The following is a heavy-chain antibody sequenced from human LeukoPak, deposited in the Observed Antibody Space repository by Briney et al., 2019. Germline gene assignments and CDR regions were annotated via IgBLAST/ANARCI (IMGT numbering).Heavy chain of an antibody. CDR2: IYHSGNA. J-gene: IGHJ4*02. CDR1: GGSISSGTYY. CDR3: ARDLRGAYMDCFDY. V-gene: IGHV4-39*07. Sequence: SETLSLTCTVSGGSISSGTYYWGWIRQPPGKGLEWIGSIYHSGNAYYNQSLMSRVTISVDTSKNQCSLKVSSATAADTAVYYCARDLRGAYMDCFDYWGQGTLVTVSS. D-gene: IGHD3-16*01.